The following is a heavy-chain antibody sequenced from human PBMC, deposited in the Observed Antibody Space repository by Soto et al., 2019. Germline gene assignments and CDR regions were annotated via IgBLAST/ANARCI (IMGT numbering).Heavy chain of an antibody. Sequence: EVQLVESGGGLIQPGGSLRLSCAASGFTVSRGSMSWVRQAPGKGLEWVSALNSDGSTYYADSVKGRFTISRDNSKNTLYVQINRLRAEDRDVYYCAGSIEAGGSLDYWGQGVLVTVSS. D-gene: IGHD6-6*01. V-gene: IGHV3-53*01. J-gene: IGHJ4*02. CDR1: GFTVSRGS. CDR2: LNSDGST. CDR3: AGSIEAGGSLDY.